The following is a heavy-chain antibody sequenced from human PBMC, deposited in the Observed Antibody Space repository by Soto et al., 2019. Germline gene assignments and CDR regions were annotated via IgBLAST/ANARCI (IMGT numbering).Heavy chain of an antibody. CDR1: SASISSSSYT. CDR2: VYYSGNT. J-gene: IGHJ4*02. Sequence: SETLSLTCTVSSASISSSSYTWGWIRQPPGKGLEWIGSVYYSGNTYYNPSLNSRVTVSVDTSKNQFSLKLSSVTAADTAVYYCARVPDYWGQGTLVTVSS. CDR3: ARVPDY. V-gene: IGHV4-39*07.